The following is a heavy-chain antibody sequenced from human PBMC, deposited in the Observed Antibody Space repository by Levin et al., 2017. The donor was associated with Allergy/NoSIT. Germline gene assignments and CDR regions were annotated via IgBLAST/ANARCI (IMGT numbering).Heavy chain of an antibody. V-gene: IGHV3-66*01. CDR2: IDSGAST. Sequence: SCAASGITVSDSYMSWVRQAPGKGLEWVSIIDSGASTYYADPVKGRFTISRDNSKSTLYFQMTSLRGEDTAVYYCGVGPFDFWGQGPLVTVSS. J-gene: IGHJ4*02. CDR3: GVGPFDF. CDR1: GITVSDSY.